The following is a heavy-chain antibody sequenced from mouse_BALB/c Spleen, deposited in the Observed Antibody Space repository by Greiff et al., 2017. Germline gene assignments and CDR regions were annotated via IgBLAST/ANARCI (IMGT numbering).Heavy chain of an antibody. CDR2: ISSGGST. Sequence: DVMLVESGGGLVKPGGSLKLSCAASGFTFSSYAMSWVRQTPEKRLEWVASISSGGSTYYPDSVKGRFTISRDNARNILYLQMSSLRSEDTAMYYCARPNVYDGYYWYFDVWGAGTTVTVSS. V-gene: IGHV5-6-5*01. CDR1: GFTFSSYA. J-gene: IGHJ1*01. D-gene: IGHD2-3*01. CDR3: ARPNVYDGYYWYFDV.